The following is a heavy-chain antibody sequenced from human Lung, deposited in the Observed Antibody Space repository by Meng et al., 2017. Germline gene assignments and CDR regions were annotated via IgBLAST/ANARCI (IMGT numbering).Heavy chain of an antibody. CDR1: GGSISSSSDY. Sequence: QLQLQESGPGLVKPAETLSLTCTVSGGSISSSSDYWAGIRQPPGKGLEGIGSILSSGRTYYNLSLKSRVTISVDTSKSQFSLKLRSMTAADTAVYYCARHDTPPQFDPWGQGTLVTVSS. CDR2: ILSSGRT. J-gene: IGHJ5*02. CDR3: ARHDTPPQFDP. V-gene: IGHV4-39*01. D-gene: IGHD2-15*01.